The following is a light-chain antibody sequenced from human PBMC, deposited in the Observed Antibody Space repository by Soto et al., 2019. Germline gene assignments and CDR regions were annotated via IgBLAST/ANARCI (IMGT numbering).Light chain of an antibody. CDR1: QSISSW. Sequence: DIQMTQSPSTLSASVGDRVTITCRASQSISSWLAWYQQKPGKAPRLLIYKASTLEIGVPSRFSGSGSETEFTLTISSLQPDDVAIYYCQQYNDYSWTFGQGTKVDIK. J-gene: IGKJ1*01. V-gene: IGKV1-5*03. CDR3: QQYNDYSWT. CDR2: KAS.